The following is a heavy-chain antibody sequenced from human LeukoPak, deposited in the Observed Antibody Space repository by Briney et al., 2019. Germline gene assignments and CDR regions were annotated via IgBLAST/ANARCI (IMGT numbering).Heavy chain of an antibody. Sequence: PGGSLRLSCAASGFTFSSYAMSWVRQAPGKELEWVSAISGSGGSTYYADSVKGRFTISRDNSKNTLYLQMNSLRAEDAAVYYCASTYYYDSSGYYWGQGTLVTVSS. D-gene: IGHD3-22*01. CDR1: GFTFSSYA. J-gene: IGHJ4*02. CDR3: ASTYYYDSSGYY. CDR2: ISGSGGST. V-gene: IGHV3-23*01.